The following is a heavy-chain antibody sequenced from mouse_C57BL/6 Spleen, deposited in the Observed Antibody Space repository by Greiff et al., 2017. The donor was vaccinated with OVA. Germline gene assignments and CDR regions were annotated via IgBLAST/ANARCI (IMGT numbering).Heavy chain of an antibody. CDR2: ISYSGST. J-gene: IGHJ2*01. D-gene: IGHD2-1*01. CDR1: GYSITSDY. Sequence: EVKLQESGPGLAKPSQTLSLTCSVTGYSITSDYWNWIRKFPGNKLEYMGYISYSGSTYYNPTLKSRITIIRDTSKNQYYLQLNSVTTEDTATYYCAGGYYGNSFDYWGQGTTLTVSS. CDR3: AGGYYGNSFDY. V-gene: IGHV3-8*01.